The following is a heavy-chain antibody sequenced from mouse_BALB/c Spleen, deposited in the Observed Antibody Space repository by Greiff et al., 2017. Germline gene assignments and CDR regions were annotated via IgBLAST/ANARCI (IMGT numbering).Heavy chain of an antibody. V-gene: IGHV1S56*01. CDR3: ATLRRDSSGYTWFAY. Sequence: VQVVESGPELVKPGALVKISCKASGYTFTSYDINWVKQRPGQGLEWIGWIYPGDGSTKYNEKFKGKATLTADKSSSTAYMQLSSLTSENSAVYFCATLRRDSSGYTWFAYWGQGTLVTVSA. CDR1: GYTFTSYD. J-gene: IGHJ3*01. CDR2: IYPGDGST. D-gene: IGHD3-2*01.